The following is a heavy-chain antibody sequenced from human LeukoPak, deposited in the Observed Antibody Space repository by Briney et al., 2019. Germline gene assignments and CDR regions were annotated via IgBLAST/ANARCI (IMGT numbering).Heavy chain of an antibody. V-gene: IGHV4-39*07. J-gene: IGHJ4*02. CDR2: IYYSGST. CDR3: ARLYCGGDCAVDS. Sequence: PSETLSLTCTVSGGSVRSANYYWSWIRQPPGKGLEWIGSIYYSGSTYYNPSLKSRVTISVDTSKNQFSLKLSSVTAADTAVYYCARLYCGGDCAVDSWGQGTLVTVSS. CDR1: GGSVRSANYY. D-gene: IGHD2-21*02.